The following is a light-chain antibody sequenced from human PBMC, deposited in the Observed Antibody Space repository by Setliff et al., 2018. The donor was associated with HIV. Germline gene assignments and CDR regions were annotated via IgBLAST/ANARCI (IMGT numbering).Light chain of an antibody. CDR1: SSDVGCYNY. Sequence: ALTQPASVSGSPGQSITISCTGTSSDVGCYNYVSWYQQHPGKAPKLMIYDVSNRPSGVSNGFSGSKSGNTASLTISGLQAEAEADYYCSSSTSSSSYVFGTGTKVTVL. V-gene: IGLV2-14*03. CDR3: SSSTSSSSYV. CDR2: DVS. J-gene: IGLJ1*01.